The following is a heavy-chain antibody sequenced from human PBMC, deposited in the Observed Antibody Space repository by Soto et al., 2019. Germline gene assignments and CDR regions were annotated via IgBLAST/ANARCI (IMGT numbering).Heavy chain of an antibody. Sequence: ASVKVSCKASGYTLTGYCLHWVRQAPGQGPERMGWINPHSGGTNYAQKFQGWVTMTRDTSISTAYMELSRLTSDDTAVYYCARDKGRLQLGGNYYSAMDVWGQGTTVTVSS. CDR2: INPHSGGT. V-gene: IGHV1-2*04. CDR1: GYTLTGYC. CDR3: ARDKGRLQLGGNYYSAMDV. D-gene: IGHD5-12*01. J-gene: IGHJ6*02.